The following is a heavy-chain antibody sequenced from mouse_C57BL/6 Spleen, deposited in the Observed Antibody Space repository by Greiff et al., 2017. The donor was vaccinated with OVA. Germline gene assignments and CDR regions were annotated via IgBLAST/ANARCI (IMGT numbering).Heavy chain of an antibody. V-gene: IGHV5-4*01. J-gene: IGHJ4*01. Sequence: EVMLVESGGGLVKPGGSLKLSCAASGFTFSSYAMSWVRQTPEKRLEWVATISDGGSYTYYPDNVKGRFTISRDNAKNNLYLQMSHLKSEDTAMYYCAREGRYAMDYWGQGTSVTVSS. CDR1: GFTFSSYA. CDR2: ISDGGSYT. CDR3: AREGRYAMDY.